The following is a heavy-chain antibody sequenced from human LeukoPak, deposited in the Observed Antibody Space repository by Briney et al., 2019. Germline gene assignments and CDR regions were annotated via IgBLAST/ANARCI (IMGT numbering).Heavy chain of an antibody. Sequence: SETLSLTCAVSGGSISSGGYSWSWIRQPPGKGLEWIGYVYYTGNLNYNPSLERRVSLSIDTSKNQFSLSLSSVTAADTAVYYCARAGGFTILRGAVNNWFDPWGQGTLVTVSS. J-gene: IGHJ5*02. CDR3: ARAGGFTILRGAVNNWFDP. CDR2: VYYTGNL. CDR1: GGSISSGGYS. V-gene: IGHV4-61*08. D-gene: IGHD3-10*01.